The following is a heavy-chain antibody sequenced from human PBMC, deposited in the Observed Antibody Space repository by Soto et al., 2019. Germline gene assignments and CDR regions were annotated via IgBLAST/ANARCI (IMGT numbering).Heavy chain of an antibody. V-gene: IGHV4-59*01. J-gene: IGHJ4*02. CDR3: ARDGGSGWDPFDY. D-gene: IGHD6-19*01. CDR2: IYYSGVT. CDR1: GDSFSTYY. Sequence: SETLSLTCTVSGDSFSTYYWSWIQQPPGKGLEWIGYIYYSGVTTYNPSLKSRVTISVDTSKNQFSLKLSSVTAADTAVYYCARDGGSGWDPFDYWGQGILVTVSS.